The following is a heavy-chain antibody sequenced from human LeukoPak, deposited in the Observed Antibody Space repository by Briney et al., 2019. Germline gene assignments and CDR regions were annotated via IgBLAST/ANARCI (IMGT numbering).Heavy chain of an antibody. J-gene: IGHJ4*02. CDR1: GFTFSSYA. CDR3: ARAVRLHYYDSSGYYGY. V-gene: IGHV3-23*01. CDR2: ISGSGGST. Sequence: GGSLRLSCAASGFTFSSYAMSWVRQAPGKGLEWVSAISGSGGSTYYADSVKGRFTISRDNSKNSLYLQMNSLRAEDTAVYYCARAVRLHYYDSSGYYGYWGQGTLVTVSS. D-gene: IGHD3-22*01.